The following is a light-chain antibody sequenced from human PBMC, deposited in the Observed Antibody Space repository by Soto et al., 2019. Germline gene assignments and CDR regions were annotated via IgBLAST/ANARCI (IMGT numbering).Light chain of an antibody. CDR2: SNN. J-gene: IGLJ2*01. Sequence: QSVLTQPPSASGTPGQRVTISCSGSRSNIGSNTVNWYQQLPGTAPKLLIYSNNQRPSGVPDRFSGSKSGTSASLTISGLQSGDEADYNCAAWDDSLNGPVFGGGTKLTVL. V-gene: IGLV1-44*01. CDR1: RSNIGSNT. CDR3: AAWDDSLNGPV.